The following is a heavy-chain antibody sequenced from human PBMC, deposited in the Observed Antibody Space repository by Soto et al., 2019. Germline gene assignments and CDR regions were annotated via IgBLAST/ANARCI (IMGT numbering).Heavy chain of an antibody. J-gene: IGHJ5*02. CDR1: GFTFSDSW. CDR2: IKPDESEK. CDR3: VRGGSNYAS. D-gene: IGHD4-4*01. Sequence: GWSLRLSCTASGFTFSDSWMTLVRQAPGKGLEWVARIKPDESEKKYADSVKGRFSISRDNAKNSMYLQMDSLRGEDTAVYYCVRGGSNYASWGQGTLVTVSS. V-gene: IGHV3-7*01.